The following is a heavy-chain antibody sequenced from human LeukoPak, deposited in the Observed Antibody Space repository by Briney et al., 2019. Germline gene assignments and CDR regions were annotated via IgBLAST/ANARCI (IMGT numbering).Heavy chain of an antibody. CDR1: RGTFSSYA. CDR2: IIPLFGTA. V-gene: IGHV1-69*01. Sequence: GASVKVSCKGSRGTFSSYAISWVRQAPGQGVEWVGGIIPLFGTASDAQKFPGRVTISADEATSTAYMELSSLRSEDTAVYYCARDLTMVRGARYRPYNWFAPWGQGTLVTVSS. D-gene: IGHD3-10*01. CDR3: ARDLTMVRGARYRPYNWFAP. J-gene: IGHJ5*02.